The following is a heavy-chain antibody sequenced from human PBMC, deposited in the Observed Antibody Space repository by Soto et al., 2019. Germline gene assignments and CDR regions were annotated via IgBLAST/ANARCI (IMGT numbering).Heavy chain of an antibody. CDR2: ISYDGSSK. CDR3: AKGMSYSNSPFDY. D-gene: IGHD4-4*01. J-gene: IGHJ4*02. CDR1: GFTFISYG. V-gene: IGHV3-30*18. Sequence: VGSLRLSCAASGFTFISYGMHWVRQAPGKGLEWVASISYDGSSKYYADSVKGRFSISRDNSKNTLYLQMNSLRAEDTAVYYCAKGMSYSNSPFDYWGQGTLVTVSS.